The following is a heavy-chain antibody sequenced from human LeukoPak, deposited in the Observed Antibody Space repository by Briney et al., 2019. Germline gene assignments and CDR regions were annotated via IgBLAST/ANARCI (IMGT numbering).Heavy chain of an antibody. J-gene: IGHJ4*02. CDR2: ISYDGSNK. Sequence: PGGSLRLSCAASGFTFSSYAMDWVSQAPGKGLEWVAVISYDGSNKYYADSVKGRFTISRDNSKNTLYLQMNSLRAEDTAVYYCARFFPRAALDYWGQGTLVTVSS. CDR1: GFTFSSYA. D-gene: IGHD2-15*01. CDR3: ARFFPRAALDY. V-gene: IGHV3-30-3*01.